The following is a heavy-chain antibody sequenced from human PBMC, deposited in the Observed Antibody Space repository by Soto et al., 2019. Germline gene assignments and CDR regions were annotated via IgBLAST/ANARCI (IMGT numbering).Heavy chain of an antibody. CDR1: GFTFGDYA. CDR3: TRDLLGVSAFDI. CDR2: IRSKVSGGTA. J-gene: IGHJ3*02. Sequence: EVQLVESGGDLVQPGRSLRLSCTTSGFTFGDYAVSWLRQAPGKGLEGVSFIRSKVSGGTAEYAASVKGRFTISRDDSKSIAYLQMNSLKIEDTAVYYCTRDLLGVSAFDIWGQGTMVTVSS. V-gene: IGHV3-49*03. D-gene: IGHD3-16*01.